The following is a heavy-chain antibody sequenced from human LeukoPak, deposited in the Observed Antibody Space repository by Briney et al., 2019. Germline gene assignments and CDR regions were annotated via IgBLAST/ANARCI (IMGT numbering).Heavy chain of an antibody. V-gene: IGHV1-2*02. CDR3: ARVFPGTIFGVVRGTNWFDP. Sequence: ASVKVSCKASGYTFTGYYMHWVRQAPGQGLEWMGWINPNSGGTNYAQKLQGRVTMTTDTSTSTAYMELRSLRSDDTAVYYCARVFPGTIFGVVRGTNWFDPWGQGTLVTVSS. CDR1: GYTFTGYY. CDR2: INPNSGGT. J-gene: IGHJ5*02. D-gene: IGHD3-3*01.